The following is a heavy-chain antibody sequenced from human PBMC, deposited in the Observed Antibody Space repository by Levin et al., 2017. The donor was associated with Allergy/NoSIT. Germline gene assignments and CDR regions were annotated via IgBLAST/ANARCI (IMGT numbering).Heavy chain of an antibody. CDR1: GFTFSSYG. J-gene: IGHJ4*02. CDR2: ISYDGSNK. D-gene: IGHD4-17*01. Sequence: GGSLRLSCAASGFTFSSYGMHWVRQAPGKGLEWVAVISYDGSNKYYADSVKGRFTISRDNSKNTLYLQMNSLRAEDTAVYYCAKDLLNRANDYGDPRDYWGQGTLVTVSS. CDR3: AKDLLNRANDYGDPRDY. V-gene: IGHV3-30*18.